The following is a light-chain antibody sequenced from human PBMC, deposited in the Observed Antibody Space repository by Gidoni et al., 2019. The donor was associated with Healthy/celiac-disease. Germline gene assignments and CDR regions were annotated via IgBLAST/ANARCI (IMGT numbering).Light chain of an antibody. V-gene: IGKV4-1*01. CDR2: WTS. J-gene: IGKJ1*01. CDR1: QSVLYRTHTKNY. Sequence: DIVMTPSPDSLAVSLGERATINCKSSQSVLYRTHTKNYLAWYQQKPGQPPKLLIYWTSTRESGVPDRFSGSGSGSDFTLTISGLQAEDVAVYYCQQYYSTPQSFXQXTKVEIK. CDR3: QQYYSTPQS.